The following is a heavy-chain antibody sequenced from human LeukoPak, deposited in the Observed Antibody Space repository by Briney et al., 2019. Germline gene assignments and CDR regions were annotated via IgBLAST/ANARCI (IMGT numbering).Heavy chain of an antibody. CDR2: ISAYNGNT. V-gene: IGHV1-18*04. J-gene: IGHJ4*02. CDR1: GYTFTGYY. D-gene: IGHD3-10*01. CDR3: AREGSGSYHFDY. Sequence: GASVKVSCKASGYTFTGYYMHWVRQAPGQGLEWMGWISAYNGNTNYAQKLQGRVTMTTDTSTSTAYMELRSLRSDDTAVYYCAREGSGSYHFDYWGQGTLVTVSS.